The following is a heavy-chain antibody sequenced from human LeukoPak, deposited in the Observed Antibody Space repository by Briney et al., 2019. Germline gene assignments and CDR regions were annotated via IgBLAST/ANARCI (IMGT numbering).Heavy chain of an antibody. J-gene: IGHJ6*03. D-gene: IGHD3-3*01. Sequence: AGGSLRLSCTASGFTFSNYGMHWVRQAPGKGLEWVAFIRFDGSHQYYADSMKGRFSISRDNSKNTVFLQMYSLTPDDTAVYFCSKTSLSDSSGHYYYMDVWGKGTTVTISS. CDR2: IRFDGSHQ. CDR3: SKTSLSDSSGHYYYMDV. CDR1: GFTFSNYG. V-gene: IGHV3-30*02.